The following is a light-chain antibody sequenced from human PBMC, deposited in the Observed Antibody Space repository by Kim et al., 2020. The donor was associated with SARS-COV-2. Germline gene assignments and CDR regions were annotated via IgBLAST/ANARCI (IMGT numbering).Light chain of an antibody. Sequence: DIQMTQSPSSLSASVGDRVTITCRASQNIINYLNWYQQKPGKAPKLLIYTASSLQSGVPSRFSGSASGTDFTLNISSLQPEDFATYYCQQTYSIPWTFGQGTKVDIK. CDR1: QNIINY. CDR2: TAS. V-gene: IGKV1-39*01. CDR3: QQTYSIPWT. J-gene: IGKJ1*01.